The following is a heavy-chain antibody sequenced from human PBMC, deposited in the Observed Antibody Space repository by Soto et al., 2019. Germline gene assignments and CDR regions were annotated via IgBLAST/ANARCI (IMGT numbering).Heavy chain of an antibody. Sequence: EVRLLESGGGLIQPGGSLRLSCAASGFTFSSYVMSWVRQAPGTGLEWVSGISGSGTNTYYADSVKGRFTIPRDNSKNTLYLQMTSLRAEDTAEYYCAKDNSPYSGYNSFDYWGEGTLVTVSS. J-gene: IGHJ4*02. CDR1: GFTFSSYV. D-gene: IGHD5-12*01. V-gene: IGHV3-23*01. CDR2: ISGSGTNT. CDR3: AKDNSPYSGYNSFDY.